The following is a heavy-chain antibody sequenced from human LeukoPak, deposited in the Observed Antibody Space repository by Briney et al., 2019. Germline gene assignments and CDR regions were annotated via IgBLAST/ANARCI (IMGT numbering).Heavy chain of an antibody. CDR3: ARGGGTSAWALAFDL. J-gene: IGHJ3*01. CDR2: ISGYNGNT. D-gene: IGHD4-23*01. Sequence: ASVKVSCKVSGYTLTELSMHWVRQAPGQGLEWMGWISGYNGNTRYAQNVQGRVTMTTDTSTSTAYMELRSLRSDDSAVYYCARGGGTSAWALAFDLWGQGTLVIVSS. CDR1: GYTLTELS. V-gene: IGHV1-18*01.